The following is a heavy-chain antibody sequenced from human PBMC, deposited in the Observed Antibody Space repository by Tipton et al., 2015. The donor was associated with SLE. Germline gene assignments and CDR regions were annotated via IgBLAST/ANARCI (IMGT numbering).Heavy chain of an antibody. CDR3: ARLGAEDAFDI. J-gene: IGHJ3*02. V-gene: IGHV4-4*07. D-gene: IGHD3-16*01. CDR1: GGSITSYY. CDR2: IYTSGST. Sequence: TLSLTCTVSGGSITSYYWSWIRQPAGKRLEWIGRIYTSGSTNYNPSLKSRVTISVDTSKNQFSLKLSSVTAADTAVYYCARLGAEDAFDIWGQGTMVTVSS.